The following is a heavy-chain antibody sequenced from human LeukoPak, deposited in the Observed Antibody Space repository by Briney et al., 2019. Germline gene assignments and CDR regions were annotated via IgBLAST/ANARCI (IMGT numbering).Heavy chain of an antibody. CDR1: GGSISSYY. D-gene: IGHD4-17*01. J-gene: IGHJ2*01. CDR2: IYYSGST. V-gene: IGHV4-59*01. CDR3: ARMVTTDWYFDL. Sequence: SETLSLTCTVSGGSISSYYWSWIRQPPGKGLEWIGYIYYSGSTNYNPSLKSRVTISVDTSKNQFSLKLSSVTAADTAVYYCARMVTTDWYFDLWGRGTLVTVSP.